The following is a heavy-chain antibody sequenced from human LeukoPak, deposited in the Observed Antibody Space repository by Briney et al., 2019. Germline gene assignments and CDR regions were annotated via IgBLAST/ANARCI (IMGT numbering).Heavy chain of an antibody. V-gene: IGHV4-30-4*08. Sequence: SETLSLTCTVSGGSISSGDYYWSWIRQPPGKGLEWIGYIYYSGSTYYNPSLKSRVTISVDTSKNQFSLKLSSVTAADTAVYYCAREATSDAAAVGLFDYWGQGTLVTVSS. CDR3: AREATSDAAAVGLFDY. D-gene: IGHD2-2*01. J-gene: IGHJ4*02. CDR2: IYYSGST. CDR1: GGSISSGDYY.